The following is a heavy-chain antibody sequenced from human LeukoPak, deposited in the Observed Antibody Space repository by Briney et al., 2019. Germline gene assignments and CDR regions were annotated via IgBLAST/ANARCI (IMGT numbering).Heavy chain of an antibody. CDR3: ARDRPNDYGDYGDYFDY. D-gene: IGHD4-17*01. Sequence: PGGSLRLSCAASGFTVSSNYMNWVRQAPGKGLEWTSYISSSSSTIDYADSVKGRFTISRDNAKNSLYLQMNSLRDEDTAVYYCARDRPNDYGDYGDYFDYWGQGTLVTVSS. CDR2: ISSSSSTI. J-gene: IGHJ4*02. CDR1: GFTVSSNY. V-gene: IGHV3-48*02.